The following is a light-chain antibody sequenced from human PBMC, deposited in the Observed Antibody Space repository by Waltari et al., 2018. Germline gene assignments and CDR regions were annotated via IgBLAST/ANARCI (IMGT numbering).Light chain of an antibody. CDR3: AAYASTNTVI. Sequence: QSALTQPASASGSPGQSITISCTGTNSDIGYYNYVSWYQQYPGKAPKLMIFDVTRWPSGVSHRCSGSKSGNTASLTITGLRDEEEADYFCAAYASTNTVIFGGGTKVTVL. V-gene: IGLV2-14*01. CDR1: NSDIGYYNY. CDR2: DVT. J-gene: IGLJ2*01.